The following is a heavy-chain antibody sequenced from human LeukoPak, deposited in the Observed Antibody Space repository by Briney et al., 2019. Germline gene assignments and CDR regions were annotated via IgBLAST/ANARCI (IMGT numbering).Heavy chain of an antibody. J-gene: IGHJ4*02. D-gene: IGHD3-3*01. Sequence: EKVSCKASGYTFAAYYMYWVRQAPGQGLEWMGWISAYNGNTNYAQKLQGRVTMTTDTSTSTAYMELRSLRSDDTAVYYCARDSYDFWSGYQATFFDYWGQGTLVTVSS. V-gene: IGHV1-18*04. CDR3: ARDSYDFWSGYQATFFDY. CDR1: GYTFAAYY. CDR2: ISAYNGNT.